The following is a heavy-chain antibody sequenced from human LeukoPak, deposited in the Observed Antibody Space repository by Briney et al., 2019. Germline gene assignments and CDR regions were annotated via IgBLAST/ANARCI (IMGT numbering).Heavy chain of an antibody. Sequence: SETLSLTCTVSGGSIGSYYWSWIRQPPGKGLEWIGYTSNGGSTKYSPSLESRLGISVDTSKNQISLRLNSVTAADTAVYYCARHVDWLDNWFDPWGQGTLVTVSS. D-gene: IGHD3/OR15-3a*01. CDR3: ARHVDWLDNWFDP. CDR2: TSNGGST. J-gene: IGHJ5*02. CDR1: GGSIGSYY. V-gene: IGHV4-59*08.